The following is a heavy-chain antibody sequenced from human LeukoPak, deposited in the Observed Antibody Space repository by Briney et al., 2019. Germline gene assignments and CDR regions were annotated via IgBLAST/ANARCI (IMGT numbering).Heavy chain of an antibody. D-gene: IGHD3-10*01. CDR2: ISVYNGNT. CDR1: GFSFTNYG. J-gene: IGHJ6*02. Sequence: ASVKVSFKASGFSFTNYGITWVRQAPGQGLEWMGWISVYNGNTDSEQKFQGRVTMTTDTSTSTAYMELRSLRSDDTAVYYCAREIYRDYYYSTGMDVWGQGTTVTISS. V-gene: IGHV1-18*01. CDR3: AREIYRDYYYSTGMDV.